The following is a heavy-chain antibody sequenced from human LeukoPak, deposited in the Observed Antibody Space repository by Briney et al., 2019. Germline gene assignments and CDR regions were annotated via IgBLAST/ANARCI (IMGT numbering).Heavy chain of an antibody. CDR2: ISDTGNT. CDR1: GFTLSSYA. D-gene: IGHD3-3*01. CDR3: AKDRFWAPSNFDY. Sequence: SGGSLRLSCAASGFTLSSYAMSWVRQAPGKGLEWVSAISDTGNTYHADSVKGRFTISRDNSKNTLYLQMNSLRAEDTAVYYCAKDRFWAPSNFDYWGQGTLVTVSS. J-gene: IGHJ4*02. V-gene: IGHV3-23*01.